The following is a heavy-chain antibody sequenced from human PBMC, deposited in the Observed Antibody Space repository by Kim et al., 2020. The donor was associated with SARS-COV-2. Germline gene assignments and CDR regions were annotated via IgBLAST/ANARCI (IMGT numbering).Heavy chain of an antibody. CDR3: ARGDSSSWYWGAFDI. D-gene: IGHD6-13*01. CDR2: IIPIFGTA. Sequence: SVKLSCKASGGTFSSYAISWVRQAPGQGLEWMGGIIPIFGTANYAQKFQGRVTITADESTSTAYMELSSLRSEDTAVYYCARGDSSSWYWGAFDIWGQGTMVTVSS. J-gene: IGHJ3*02. V-gene: IGHV1-69*13. CDR1: GGTFSSYA.